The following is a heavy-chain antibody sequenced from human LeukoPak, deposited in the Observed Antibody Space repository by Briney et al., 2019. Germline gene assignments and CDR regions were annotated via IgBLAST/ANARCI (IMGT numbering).Heavy chain of an antibody. CDR3: VSGQLVDETPYYYYYMDV. D-gene: IGHD6-6*01. CDR2: INPNSGGT. Sequence: GASVKVSCKASGYTFTGYYMHWVRQAPGQGLEWMGRINPNSGGTNYAQKFQGRVTMTRDTSISTAYMELSRLRSDDTAVYYCVSGQLVDETPYYYYYMDVWGKGTTVTVS. J-gene: IGHJ6*03. CDR1: GYTFTGYY. V-gene: IGHV1-2*06.